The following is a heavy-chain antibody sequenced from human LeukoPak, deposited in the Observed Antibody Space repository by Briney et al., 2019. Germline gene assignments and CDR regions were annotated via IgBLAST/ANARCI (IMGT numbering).Heavy chain of an antibody. CDR1: GDSVSSNSAA. Sequence: SQTLSLTCAISGDSVSSNSAAWNWIRQSPSRGLEWLGRTYYRSKWYNEYAVSVKSRITINPDTSKNQFSLQLNSVTPEDTAVYYCARRVPLRYFDWVREGYAFDIWGQGTMVTVSS. J-gene: IGHJ3*02. V-gene: IGHV6-1*01. CDR2: TYYRSKWYN. D-gene: IGHD3-9*01. CDR3: ARRVPLRYFDWVREGYAFDI.